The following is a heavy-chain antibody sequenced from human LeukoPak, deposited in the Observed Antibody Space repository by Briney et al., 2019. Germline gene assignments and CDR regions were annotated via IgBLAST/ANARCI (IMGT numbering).Heavy chain of an antibody. CDR3: ARLFRYGDYQYYYYYMDV. CDR2: INPNSGGT. Sequence: ASVKVSCTASGYTFTVYYMHWVRQAPGQGLEWMGWINPNSGGTNYAQKFQGRVTMTRDTSISTAYMELSRLRSDDTAVYYCARLFRYGDYQYYYYYMDVWGKGTTVTVSS. J-gene: IGHJ6*03. CDR1: GYTFTVYY. V-gene: IGHV1-2*02. D-gene: IGHD4-17*01.